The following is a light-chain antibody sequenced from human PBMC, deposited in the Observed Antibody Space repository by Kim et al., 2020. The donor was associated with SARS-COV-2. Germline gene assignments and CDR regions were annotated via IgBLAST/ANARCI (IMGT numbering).Light chain of an antibody. Sequence: DIQLTQSPSTLSASVGDRVTITCWASQSISPYLAWYQQKPGKAPRLLIYDASNLESGVPPRFSGSGSGTEFTLTINSLQPDDFATYYCQQCKNFRTFGQGTKVDIK. CDR2: DAS. CDR3: QQCKNFRT. CDR1: QSISPY. J-gene: IGKJ1*01. V-gene: IGKV1-5*01.